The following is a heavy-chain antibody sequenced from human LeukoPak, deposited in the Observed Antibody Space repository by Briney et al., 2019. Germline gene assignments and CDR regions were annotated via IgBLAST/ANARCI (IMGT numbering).Heavy chain of an antibody. Sequence: SETLSLTCSVSGGSIGTYYWAWLRQPPGQGLEWIGYIYYSGSTNYNPSLKSRVTISVDTSRKQFSLKLNSVTAADTAVYFCARESGMATIRGSPPAFDLWGQGTMVIVSS. D-gene: IGHD5-24*01. CDR2: IYYSGST. CDR1: GGSIGTYY. J-gene: IGHJ3*01. CDR3: ARESGMATIRGSPPAFDL. V-gene: IGHV4-59*01.